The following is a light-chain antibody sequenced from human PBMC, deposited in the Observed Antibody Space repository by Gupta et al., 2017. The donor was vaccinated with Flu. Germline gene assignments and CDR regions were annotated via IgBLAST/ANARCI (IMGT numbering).Light chain of an antibody. CDR3: QQDGTSPLT. CDR2: GAS. V-gene: IGKV3-20*01. Sequence: EIVLTQSPGTLSLSPGERATVSCRASQSVSSNYLAWYQQKPGQAPRLLIHGASSRATGIPDRFSGSGSGTDFTLTISRLEPEDFAVYYCQQDGTSPLTFGGGTKVEIK. CDR1: QSVSSNY. J-gene: IGKJ4*01.